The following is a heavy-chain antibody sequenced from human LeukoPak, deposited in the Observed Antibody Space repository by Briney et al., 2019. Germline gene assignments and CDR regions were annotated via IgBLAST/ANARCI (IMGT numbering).Heavy chain of an antibody. Sequence: SETLSLTCTVSGGSISSSSYYWGWIRQPPGKGLEWIGSIYYSGSTYYNPSLKSRVTISVDTPKNQFSLKLSSVTAADTAVYYCARRYGDYSGETNWGQGTLVTVSS. D-gene: IGHD4-17*01. CDR3: ARRYGDYSGETN. CDR2: IYYSGST. CDR1: GGSISSSSYY. J-gene: IGHJ4*02. V-gene: IGHV4-39*07.